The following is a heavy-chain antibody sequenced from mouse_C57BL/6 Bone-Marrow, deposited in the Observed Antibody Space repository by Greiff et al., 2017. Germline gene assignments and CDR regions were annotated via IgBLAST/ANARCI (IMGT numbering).Heavy chain of an antibody. V-gene: IGHV1-55*01. J-gene: IGHJ3*01. Sequence: QVQLQQPGAELVKPGASVKMSCKASGYTFTSYWITWVKQRPGQGLEWIGDIYPGSGSTNDNEKFKGKATLTVDTSSSTAYMQLSSLTSENSAVYYCARRGSGHGFAYWGQGTLVTVSA. CDR2: IYPGSGST. CDR3: ARRGSGHGFAY. D-gene: IGHD3-2*02. CDR1: GYTFTSYW.